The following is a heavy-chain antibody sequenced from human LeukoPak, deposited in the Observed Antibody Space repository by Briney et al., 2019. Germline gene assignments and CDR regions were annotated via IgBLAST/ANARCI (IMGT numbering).Heavy chain of an antibody. J-gene: IGHJ4*02. CDR1: GFTFSSYG. CDR2: ILYDGSNK. Sequence: GGSLRLSSAASGFTFSSYGMHWVRQAPGKGLEWVAFILYDGSNKYYADSVKGRFTISRDNSKNTLYLQMNSLRAEDTAVYYCAKGEEYYYDSSGYRDYFDYWGQGTLVTVSS. D-gene: IGHD3-22*01. V-gene: IGHV3-30*02. CDR3: AKGEEYYYDSSGYRDYFDY.